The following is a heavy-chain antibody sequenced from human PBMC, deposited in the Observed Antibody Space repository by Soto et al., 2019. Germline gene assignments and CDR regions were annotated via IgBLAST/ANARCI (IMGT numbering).Heavy chain of an antibody. CDR3: ARAVSTKTAAMDY. J-gene: IGHJ4*02. D-gene: IGHD4-17*01. V-gene: IGHV1-46*01. CDR2: ITPSSGST. CDR1: GYTFTTYY. Sequence: QVQLVQSGAEVKNPGASVKVSCKASGYTFTTYYMHWLRQARGQGLEWMGIITPSSGSTRYEQKFRDRVTMTRDTSTSTVYMELGSMISEDTAVYDCARAVSTKTAAMDYWGQGTLVNVSS.